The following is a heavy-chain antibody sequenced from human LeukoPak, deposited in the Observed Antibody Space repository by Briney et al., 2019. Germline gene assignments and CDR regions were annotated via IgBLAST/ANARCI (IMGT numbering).Heavy chain of an antibody. CDR1: GFTFSSYA. D-gene: IGHD4-17*01. CDR3: AKSMATVTRGYYYYGMDV. Sequence: GRSLRLSCAASGFTFSSYAMHWVRQAPGKGLEWVAVISYDGSNKYYADSVKGRFTISRDNSKTTLSLQMNSLRAEDTAVYYCAKSMATVTRGYYYYGMDVWGKGTTVTVSS. V-gene: IGHV3-30-3*02. J-gene: IGHJ6*04. CDR2: ISYDGSNK.